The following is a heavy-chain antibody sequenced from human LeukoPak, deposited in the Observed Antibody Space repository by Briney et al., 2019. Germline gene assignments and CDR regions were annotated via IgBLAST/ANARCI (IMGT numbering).Heavy chain of an antibody. CDR2: TYYGGST. J-gene: IGHJ3*02. Sequence: SETLSLTCSVSGDSISFHFWSWIRQPPGKGLEWIGHTYYGGSTDYNPSLASRVTVSADTSKNQFSLKLSSETAADTAVYYCATLGRAAGNAFDIWGQGTVVIVSS. CDR3: ATLGRAAGNAFDI. D-gene: IGHD1-26*01. V-gene: IGHV4-59*11. CDR1: GDSISFHF.